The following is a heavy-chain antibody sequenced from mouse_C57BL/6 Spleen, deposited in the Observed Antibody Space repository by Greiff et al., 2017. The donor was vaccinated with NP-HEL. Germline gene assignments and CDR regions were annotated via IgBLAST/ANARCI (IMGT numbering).Heavy chain of an antibody. CDR2: IHPSDSDT. D-gene: IGHD2-12*01. V-gene: IGHV1-74*01. CDR1: GYTFTSYW. Sequence: QVQLQQPGAELVKPGASVKVSCKASGYTFTSYWMHWVKQRPGQGLEWIGRIHPSDSDTNYNQKFKGKATLTVAKSSSTAYMQLSSLTSEDSAVYYCAIEGIRRGYFDVWGTGTTVTVSS. CDR3: AIEGIRRGYFDV. J-gene: IGHJ1*03.